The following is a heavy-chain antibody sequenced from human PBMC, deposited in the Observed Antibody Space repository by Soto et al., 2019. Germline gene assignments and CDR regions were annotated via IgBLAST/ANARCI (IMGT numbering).Heavy chain of an antibody. CDR3: ARGAGETRRDGYSSGWYLYYYGMDV. CDR2: TYYRSKWYN. D-gene: IGHD6-19*01. CDR1: GDSVSSNSAA. Sequence: PSQTLSLTCAISGDSVSSNSAAWNWIRQSPSRGLEWLGRTYYRSKWYNDYAVSVKSRITINPDTSKNQFSLQLNSVTPEDTAVYYCARGAGETRRDGYSSGWYLYYYGMDVWGQGTTVTVSS. J-gene: IGHJ6*02. V-gene: IGHV6-1*01.